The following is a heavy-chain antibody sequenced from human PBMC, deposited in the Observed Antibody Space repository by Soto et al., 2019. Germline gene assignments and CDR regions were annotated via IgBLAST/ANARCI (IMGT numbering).Heavy chain of an antibody. V-gene: IGHV1-18*01. CDR3: ARGAVVTAIPRTLDY. CDR1: GYTFTSYG. Sequence: GASVKVSCKASGYTFTSYGISWVRQAHGQGLEWMGWISAYNGNTNYAQKLQGRVTMTTDTSTSTAYMELRSLRSDDTAVYYCARGAVVTAIPRTLDYWGQGTLVTVSS. CDR2: ISAYNGNT. J-gene: IGHJ4*02. D-gene: IGHD2-21*02.